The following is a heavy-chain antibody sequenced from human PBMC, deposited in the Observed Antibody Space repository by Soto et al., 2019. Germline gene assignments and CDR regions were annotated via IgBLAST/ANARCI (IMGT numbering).Heavy chain of an antibody. CDR1: GGTFSSYA. CDR3: ARGFSQGAVPAAINGGYYGIDV. CDR2: IIPIFGTA. D-gene: IGHD2-2*01. Sequence: SVKVSCKASGGTFSSYAISWVRQAPGQGLEWMGGIIPIFGTANYAQKFQGRVTINADKSTSTAYMELSSLRSGDAAVYYCARGFSQGAVPAAINGGYYGIDVWGQGTTV. J-gene: IGHJ6*02. V-gene: IGHV1-69*06.